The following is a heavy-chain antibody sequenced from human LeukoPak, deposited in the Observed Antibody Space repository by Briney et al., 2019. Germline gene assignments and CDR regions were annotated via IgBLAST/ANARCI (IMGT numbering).Heavy chain of an antibody. Sequence: GGSLRLSCAASGFIFSSYGMHWVRQAPGKGPEWVAVIRNDGSHKYYADSVKSRFTISRDNSKNTLVLQMNSLTAEDTAVYYCVKDRITEAYGMEVWGQGTTVTVSS. J-gene: IGHJ6*02. V-gene: IGHV3-30*02. CDR2: IRNDGSHK. CDR1: GFIFSSYG. D-gene: IGHD2-15*01. CDR3: VKDRITEAYGMEV.